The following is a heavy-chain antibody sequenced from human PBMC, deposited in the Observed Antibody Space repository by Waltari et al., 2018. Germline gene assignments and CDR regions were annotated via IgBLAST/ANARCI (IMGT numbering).Heavy chain of an antibody. Sequence: QVQLQESGPGLVKPSQTLSLTCTVSGGSISSGGYYWSWIRQPPGKGLEWIGYIYYSGSTYYNPSLKSRVTISVDTSKNQFSLKLSSVTAADTAVYYCARAGTTVVTPGRWNAFDIWGQGTMVTVSS. CDR1: GGSISSGGYY. J-gene: IGHJ3*02. CDR3: ARAGTTVVTPGRWNAFDI. V-gene: IGHV4-31*03. D-gene: IGHD4-17*01. CDR2: IYYSGST.